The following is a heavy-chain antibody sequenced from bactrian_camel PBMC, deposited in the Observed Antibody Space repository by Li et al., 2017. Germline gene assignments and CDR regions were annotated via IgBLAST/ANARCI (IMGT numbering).Heavy chain of an antibody. CDR1: GDTGANYC. Sequence: QVQLVESGGGSVQVGGSLRLHCALSGDTGANYCLAWFRQAPGKEREGVARMNEYGNTNYAEDVKGRFTISKDAKNTLYLQMNSLKPEDTAVYYCAAPGCSWPPAQGTQVTVS. CDR2: MNEYGNT. D-gene: IGHD2*01. J-gene: IGHJ4*01. V-gene: IGHV3S55*01.